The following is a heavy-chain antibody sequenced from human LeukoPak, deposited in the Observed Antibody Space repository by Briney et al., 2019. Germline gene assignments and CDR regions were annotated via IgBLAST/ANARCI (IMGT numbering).Heavy chain of an antibody. CDR1: GFTVSSNY. J-gene: IGHJ4*02. CDR3: ARDLTGDGGFDY. CDR2: IYSGGST. D-gene: IGHD7-27*01. V-gene: IGHV3-53*01. Sequence: GGSLRLSCAASGFTVSSNYMSWVRQAPGKGLEWVSVIYSGGSTYYADSVKGRFTISRDNSKNTLYLQMNSLRAEDTAVYYCARDLTGDGGFDYWGQGTLVTVSS.